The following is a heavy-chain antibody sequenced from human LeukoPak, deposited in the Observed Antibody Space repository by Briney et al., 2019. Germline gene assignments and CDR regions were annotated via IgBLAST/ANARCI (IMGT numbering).Heavy chain of an antibody. CDR3: ARDLTEWLEYYYYYYMDV. Sequence: GGSLRLSCAASGFTFDDYGMSWVRQAPGKGLEWVSGINWNGGSTGYADSVKGRFTISRDNAKNSLYLQMNSLRAEDTAVYYCARDLTEWLEYYYYYYMDVWGKGTTVTVSS. J-gene: IGHJ6*03. CDR2: INWNGGST. D-gene: IGHD6-19*01. CDR1: GFTFDDYG. V-gene: IGHV3-20*04.